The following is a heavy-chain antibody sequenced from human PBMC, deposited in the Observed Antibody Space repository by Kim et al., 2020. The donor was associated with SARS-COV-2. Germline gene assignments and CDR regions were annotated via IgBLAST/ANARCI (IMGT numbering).Heavy chain of an antibody. CDR2: INAGNGNT. J-gene: IGHJ4*02. CDR1: GYTFTSYA. CDR3: AREKGYDYGDCFDY. V-gene: IGHV1-3*01. D-gene: IGHD4-17*01. Sequence: ASVKVSCKASGYTFTSYAMHWVRQAPGQRLEWMGWINAGNGNTKYSQKFQGRVTITRDTSASTAYMELSSLRSEDTAVYYCAREKGYDYGDCFDYWGQGTLVTVSS.